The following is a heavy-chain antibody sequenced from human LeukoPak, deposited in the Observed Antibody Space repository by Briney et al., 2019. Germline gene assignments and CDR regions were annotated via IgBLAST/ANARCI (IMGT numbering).Heavy chain of an antibody. V-gene: IGHV3-30*02. Sequence: PGGSLRLSCTASGFSFNNYGMHWVRQAPGKGLEWVSFIRVDGSNTYYSDSVKGRFTVSRDNSKSTLGLQMNRLRGEDTAVYYCASLRSYHSARVDYWGQGTLVTVST. CDR2: IRVDGSNT. CDR1: GFSFNNYG. J-gene: IGHJ4*02. D-gene: IGHD3-16*02. CDR3: ASLRSYHSARVDY.